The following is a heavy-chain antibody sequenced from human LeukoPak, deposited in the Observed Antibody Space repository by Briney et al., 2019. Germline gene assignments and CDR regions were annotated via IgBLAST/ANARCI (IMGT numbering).Heavy chain of an antibody. CDR1: GYTFTGYY. CDR3: ARDLGRLSIVVVPAAIDWFDP. J-gene: IGHJ5*02. D-gene: IGHD2-2*02. Sequence: ASVKVSCKASGYTFTGYYMHWVRQAPGQGLEWMGWINPNSGGTNYAQKFQGRVTITADKSTSTAYMELSSLRSEDTAVYYCARDLGRLSIVVVPAAIDWFDPWGQGTLVTVSS. CDR2: INPNSGGT. V-gene: IGHV1-2*02.